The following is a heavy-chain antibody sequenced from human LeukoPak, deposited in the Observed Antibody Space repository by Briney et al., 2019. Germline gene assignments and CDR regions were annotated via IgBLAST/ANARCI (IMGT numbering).Heavy chain of an antibody. V-gene: IGHV4-61*02. J-gene: IGHJ4*02. CDR2: IYTSGNT. Sequence: SQTLSLTCTVSGGSISSGGYYWSWIRQPAGKGLEWIGRIYTSGNTNYNPSLKSRVTISVDTSKNQFSLKLSSVTAADTAVYYCAREGGYSYGDAPLHFDYWGQGTLVTVSS. D-gene: IGHD5-18*01. CDR1: GGSISSGGYY. CDR3: AREGGYSYGDAPLHFDY.